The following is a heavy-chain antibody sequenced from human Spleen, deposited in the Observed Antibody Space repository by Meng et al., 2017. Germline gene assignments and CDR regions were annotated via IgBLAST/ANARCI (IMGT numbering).Heavy chain of an antibody. J-gene: IGHJ6*02. CDR2: ISWNSGSI. V-gene: IGHV3-9*01. CDR3: ARDHYYGSGSYFQGMDV. D-gene: IGHD3-10*01. Sequence: GGSLRLSCAASGFTFDDYAMHWVRQAPGKGLEWVSGISWNSGSIGYADSVKGRFTISRDNAKNSLYLQMNSLRAEDTALYHCARDHYYGSGSYFQGMDVWGQGTTVTVSS. CDR1: GFTFDDYA.